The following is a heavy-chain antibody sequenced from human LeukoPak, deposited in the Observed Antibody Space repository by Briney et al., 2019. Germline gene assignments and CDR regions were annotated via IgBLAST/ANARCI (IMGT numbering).Heavy chain of an antibody. CDR1: GXTVSSSY. CDR3: AREGVFSSGFGY. V-gene: IGHV3-66*01. CDR2: IYSGGST. J-gene: IGHJ4*02. Sequence: GGSLRLSCAASGXTVSSSYMSWVRQAPGKGREWGSVIYSGGSTYYADSVKGRVTISRDNSKNTLYLQMNSLRTEDTAVYYCAREGVFSSGFGYWGQGTLVTVSS. D-gene: IGHD6-19*01.